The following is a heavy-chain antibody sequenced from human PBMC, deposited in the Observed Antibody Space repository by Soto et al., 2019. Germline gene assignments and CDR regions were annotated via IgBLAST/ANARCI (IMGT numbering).Heavy chain of an antibody. CDR2: IWYDGSNK. J-gene: IGHJ6*02. CDR1: GFTFSSYG. D-gene: IGHD2-2*01. V-gene: IGHV3-33*01. CDR3: ARASRVVPAAHRDYYYYGMDV. Sequence: QVQLVESGGGVVQPGRSLRLSCAASGFTFSSYGMHWVRQAPGKGLEWVAVIWYDGSNKYYADSVKGRFTISRDNSKNTLYLQMXSLRAEDTAVYYCARASRVVPAAHRDYYYYGMDVWGQGTTVTVSS.